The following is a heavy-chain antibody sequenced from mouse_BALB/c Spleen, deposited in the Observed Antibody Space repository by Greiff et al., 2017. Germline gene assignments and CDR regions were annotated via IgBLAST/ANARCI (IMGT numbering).Heavy chain of an antibody. Sequence: EVQRVESGGDLVKPGGSLKLSCAASGFTFSSYGMSWVRQTPDKRLEWVATISSGGSYTYYPDSVKGRFTISRDNAKNTLYLQMSSLKSEDTAMYYCARPNYGGFAYWGQGTLVTVSA. CDR1: GFTFSSYG. CDR2: ISSGGSYT. J-gene: IGHJ3*01. CDR3: ARPNYGGFAY. D-gene: IGHD1-1*01. V-gene: IGHV5-6*01.